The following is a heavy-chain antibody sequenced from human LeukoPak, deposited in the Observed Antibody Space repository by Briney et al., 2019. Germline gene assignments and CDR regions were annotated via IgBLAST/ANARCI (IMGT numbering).Heavy chain of an antibody. V-gene: IGHV1-18*01. D-gene: IGHD2-2*01. CDR3: ARDHCSSTSCPLNWFDP. Sequence: ASVKVSCKASGYTFTSYGISWVRQAPGQGLEWMGWISAYNGNTNYAQKLQGRVTMTTDTSTSTAYIELRSLRSDDTAVYYCARDHCSSTSCPLNWFDPWGQGTLVTVSS. J-gene: IGHJ5*02. CDR1: GYTFTSYG. CDR2: ISAYNGNT.